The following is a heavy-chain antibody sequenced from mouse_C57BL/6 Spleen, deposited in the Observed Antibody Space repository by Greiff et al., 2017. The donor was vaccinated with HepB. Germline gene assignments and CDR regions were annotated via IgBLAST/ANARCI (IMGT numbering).Heavy chain of an antibody. CDR1: GFTFSNYW. CDR2: IRLKSDNYAT. CDR3: TIDGGYFDY. V-gene: IGHV6-3*01. Sequence: DVMLVESGGGLVQPGGSMKLSCVASGFTFSNYWMNWVRQSPEKGLEWVAQIRLKSDNYATHYAESVKGRFTISRDDSKSSVYLQMNNLRAEDTGIYYCTIDGGYFDYWGQGTTLTVSS. D-gene: IGHD1-1*01. J-gene: IGHJ2*01.